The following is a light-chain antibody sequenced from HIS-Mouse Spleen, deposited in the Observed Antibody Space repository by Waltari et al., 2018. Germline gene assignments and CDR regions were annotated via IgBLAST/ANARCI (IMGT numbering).Light chain of an antibody. Sequence: DIVMTQSPLSLPVTPGEPASISCRSSQSLLHSNGSNYLDWYLQKPGQSPQLLIYLGSNRASGVPDRFSGSKSGNTASLTISGLQAEDEADYYCCSYAGSYTFEVVFGGGTK. V-gene: IGKV2-28*01. J-gene: IGKJ4*01. CDR1: QSLLHSNGSNY. CDR2: LGS. CDR3: CSYAGSYTFEVV.